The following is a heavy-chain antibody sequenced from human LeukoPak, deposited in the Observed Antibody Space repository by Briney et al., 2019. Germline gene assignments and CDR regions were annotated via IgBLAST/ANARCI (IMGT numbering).Heavy chain of an antibody. CDR2: ISSSSSSK. Sequence: GGALRLSCAASGVTFSDYYMSWIRQAPGKGLEWVSYISSSSSSKNYADSVKGRITISRDNAKNSLYLQMTSLRAEDTAVYYCARDRTVTAPYYYYGMDVWGKGTTVTVSS. CDR3: ARDRTVTAPYYYYGMDV. CDR1: GVTFSDYY. V-gene: IGHV3-11*06. D-gene: IGHD4-17*01. J-gene: IGHJ6*04.